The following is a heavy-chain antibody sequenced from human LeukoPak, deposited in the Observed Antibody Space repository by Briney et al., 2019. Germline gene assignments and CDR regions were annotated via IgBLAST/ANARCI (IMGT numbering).Heavy chain of an antibody. V-gene: IGHV1-3*01. CDR1: GYTFTSYG. J-gene: IGHJ6*04. Sequence: ASVKVSCKASGYTFTSYGLHWVRQAPGQRLEWMGWINVGNGNTKYSQKFQGRVTITRDTSASTAYMELSSLRSGDTAVYYCARFLGGDYAMDVWGKGTTVTVSS. D-gene: IGHD3-16*01. CDR3: ARFLGGDYAMDV. CDR2: INVGNGNT.